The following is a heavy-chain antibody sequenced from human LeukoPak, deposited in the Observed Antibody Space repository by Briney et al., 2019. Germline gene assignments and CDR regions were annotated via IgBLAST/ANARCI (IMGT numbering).Heavy chain of an antibody. CDR3: ARLVVVVAATLDAAGLQH. CDR2: FSYSGSGST. J-gene: IGHJ1*01. D-gene: IGHD2-15*01. V-gene: IGHV4-59*01. CDR1: GGSISSYY. Sequence: PSETLSLTCTVSGGSISSYYWSWIRQPPGKGLEWIGYFSYSGSGSTNYNPSLKSRVTISVDTSKNQFSLKLSSVTAADTAVYYCARLVVVVAATLDAAGLQHWGQGTLVTVSS.